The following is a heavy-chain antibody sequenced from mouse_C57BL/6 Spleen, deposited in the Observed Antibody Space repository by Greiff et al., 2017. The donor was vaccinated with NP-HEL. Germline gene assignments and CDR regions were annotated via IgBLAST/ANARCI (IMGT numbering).Heavy chain of an antibody. CDR1: GYSFTGYY. Sequence: EVQLQQSGPELVKPGASVKISCKASGYSFTGYYMNWVKQSPEKSLEWIGEINPSTGGTTYNQKFKAKATLTVDKSSSTAYMQLKSLTSEDSAVYYCASTPYYDYDWFAYWGQGTLVTVSA. D-gene: IGHD2-4*01. J-gene: IGHJ3*01. CDR2: INPSTGGT. V-gene: IGHV1-42*01. CDR3: ASTPYYDYDWFAY.